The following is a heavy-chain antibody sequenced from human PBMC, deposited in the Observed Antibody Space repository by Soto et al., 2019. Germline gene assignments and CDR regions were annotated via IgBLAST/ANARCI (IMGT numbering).Heavy chain of an antibody. V-gene: IGHV4-30-4*01. D-gene: IGHD2-2*01. J-gene: IGHJ5*02. Sequence: PSETLSLTCTVSGGSISSGDYYWSWIRQPPGKGLEWIGYIYYSGSTYYNPSLKSRVTISVDTSKNQFSLKLTSVTAADTAVYYCARHTGQLSPFDTWGLGTLVTVSS. CDR2: IYYSGST. CDR3: ARHTGQLSPFDT. CDR1: GGSISSGDYY.